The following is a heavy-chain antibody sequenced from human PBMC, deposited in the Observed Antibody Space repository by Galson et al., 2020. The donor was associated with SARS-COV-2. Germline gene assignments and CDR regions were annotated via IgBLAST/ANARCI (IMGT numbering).Heavy chain of an antibody. CDR2: VTQSGSV. Sequence: SETLSLTFAVYGGSFSGHYWSWIRQSPGKGLEWIGEVTQSGSVNYNPSLKSRVTISADTSKNQFSLELRSVTAADTAVYYCARGLFQTTMVIVVFTSGSFYFDSWGQGTLVSVSS. J-gene: IGHJ4*02. CDR1: GGSFSGHY. CDR3: ARGLFQTTMVIVVFTSGSFYFDS. D-gene: IGHD3-22*01. V-gene: IGHV4-34*01.